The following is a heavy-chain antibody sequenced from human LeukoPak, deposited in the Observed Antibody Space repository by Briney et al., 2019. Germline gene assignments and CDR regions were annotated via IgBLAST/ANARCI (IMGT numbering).Heavy chain of an antibody. J-gene: IGHJ4*02. D-gene: IGHD3-10*01. CDR1: GFTFGDYA. Sequence: PGGSPRLSCTASGFTFGDYAMSWVRQAPGKGLEWVGFIRSKAYGGTTEYAASVKGRFTISRDDSKSIAYLQMNSLKTEDTAVYYCTTITTYYYGSGRDYWGQGTLVTVSS. V-gene: IGHV3-49*04. CDR3: TTITTYYYGSGRDY. CDR2: IRSKAYGGTT.